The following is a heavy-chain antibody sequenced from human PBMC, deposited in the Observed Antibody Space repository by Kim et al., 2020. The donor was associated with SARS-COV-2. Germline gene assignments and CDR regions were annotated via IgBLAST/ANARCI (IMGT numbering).Heavy chain of an antibody. CDR3: ARDHIAAAGAPFWFDP. Sequence: SQTLSLTCAISGNSVSSISAAWNWIRQSPSRGLEWLGRTYYRSKWYNDYAVSVKSRITINPDTSKNHFSLQLNSVTPEDTAVYYCARDHIAAAGAPFWFDPWGQGTLVTVSS. V-gene: IGHV6-1*01. CDR2: TYYRSKWYN. D-gene: IGHD6-13*01. J-gene: IGHJ5*02. CDR1: GNSVSSISAA.